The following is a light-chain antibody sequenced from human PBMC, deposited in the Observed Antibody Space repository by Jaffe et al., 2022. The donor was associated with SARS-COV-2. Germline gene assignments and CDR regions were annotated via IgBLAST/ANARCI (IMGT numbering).Light chain of an antibody. J-gene: IGKJ3*01. CDR2: AAS. CDR1: QGISNY. CDR3: QKYNSASEFT. V-gene: IGKV1-27*01. Sequence: DIQMTQSPSSLSASVGDRVTITCRASQGISNYLAWYQQKPGKVPKLLIYAASTLQSGVPSRFSGSGSGTDFTLTISSLQPEDVATYYCQKYNSASEFTFGPGTKVDIK.